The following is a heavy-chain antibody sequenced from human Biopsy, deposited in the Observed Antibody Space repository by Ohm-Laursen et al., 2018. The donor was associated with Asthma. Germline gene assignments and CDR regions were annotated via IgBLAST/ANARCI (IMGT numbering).Heavy chain of an antibody. J-gene: IGHJ4*02. D-gene: IGHD4-23*01. CDR3: ARVAYYGGNGFDY. CDR1: GAAISRGGYY. Sequence: PSQTLSLTCSVSGAAISRGGYYWTWIRQTPGRGLEWIGEVTHSGSANYNPSLKRRVTILLDSSKNQFSLKVRSLTAADTAVYYCARVAYYGGNGFDYWGQGTLVTVSS. CDR2: VTHSGSA. V-gene: IGHV4-30-2*01.